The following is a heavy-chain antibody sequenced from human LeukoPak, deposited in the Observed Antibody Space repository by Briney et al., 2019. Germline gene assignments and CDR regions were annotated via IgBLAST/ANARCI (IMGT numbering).Heavy chain of an antibody. J-gene: IGHJ4*02. Sequence: GGSLRLSCAASGFTFSSYSMNWVRQAPGKGLEWVSSISSSSSYIYYADSVKGRFTISRDNAKNSLYLQMNSRRAEDTAVYYCARDEVGVGADYWGQGTLVTVSS. V-gene: IGHV3-21*01. CDR3: ARDEVGVGADY. D-gene: IGHD1-26*01. CDR2: ISSSSSYI. CDR1: GFTFSSYS.